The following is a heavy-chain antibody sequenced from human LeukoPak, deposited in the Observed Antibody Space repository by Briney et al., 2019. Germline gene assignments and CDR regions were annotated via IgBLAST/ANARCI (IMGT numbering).Heavy chain of an antibody. CDR3: ARSVLGYSYGLHIDY. J-gene: IGHJ4*02. D-gene: IGHD5-18*01. V-gene: IGHV4-59*01. CDR2: IYYSGST. CDR1: GGAITGYY. Sequence: SETLSLTCTVSGGAITGYYWSWIRQPPGKGLEWIGYIYYSGSTNYNPSLKSRVTMSVDTSKKQFSLKLSSVTAADTAVYYCARSVLGYSYGLHIDYWGQGTLVTVSS.